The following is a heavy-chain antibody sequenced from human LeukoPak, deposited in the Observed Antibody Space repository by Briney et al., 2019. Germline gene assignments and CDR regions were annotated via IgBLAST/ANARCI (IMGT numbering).Heavy chain of an antibody. Sequence: ASVKVSCKASGYSFIGYYMHWVRQAPGQGLEWLGWINPNSGGTNYAQKFQGRVTMTRDTSISTVYMELNRLRSDDTAVYYCARDGGIVAVPAANWFDPWGRGTLVTVSS. CDR3: ARDGGIVAVPAANWFDP. CDR2: INPNSGGT. V-gene: IGHV1-2*02. J-gene: IGHJ5*02. D-gene: IGHD2-2*01. CDR1: GYSFIGYY.